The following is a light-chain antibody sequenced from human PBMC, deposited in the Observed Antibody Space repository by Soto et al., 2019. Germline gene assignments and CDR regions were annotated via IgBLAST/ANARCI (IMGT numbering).Light chain of an antibody. CDR1: QSVSSSY. CDR3: QQRSNWPI. Sequence: EIVFTPSPSPLSFSPLERATPPCQASQSVSSSYLAWYQQKPGQAPRLLIYDASNRATGIPARFSGSGSGTDFTLTISSLEPEDFAVYYCQQRSNWPIFGQGTRLEIK. J-gene: IGKJ5*01. V-gene: IGKV3-11*01. CDR2: DAS.